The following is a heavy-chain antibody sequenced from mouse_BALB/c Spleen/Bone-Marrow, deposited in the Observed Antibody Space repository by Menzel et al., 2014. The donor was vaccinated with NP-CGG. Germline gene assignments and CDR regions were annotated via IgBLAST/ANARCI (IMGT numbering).Heavy chain of an antibody. V-gene: IGHV1S81*02. Sequence: VKLMDSGAELVKPGASVKLSCKASGYTFTSYYMYWVKQRPGQGLEWIGEINPSNGGTNFNEKFKSKATLTVDKSSSTAYMQLSSLTFEDSAIYYCTRPYYGYVGYAYWGQGTQVAVSA. CDR1: GYTFTSYY. J-gene: IGHJ3*01. CDR3: TRPYYGYVGYAY. D-gene: IGHD1-2*01. CDR2: INPSNGGT.